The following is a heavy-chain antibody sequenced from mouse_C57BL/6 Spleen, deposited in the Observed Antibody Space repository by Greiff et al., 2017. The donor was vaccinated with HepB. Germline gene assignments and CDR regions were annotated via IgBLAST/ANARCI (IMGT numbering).Heavy chain of an antibody. J-gene: IGHJ4*01. D-gene: IGHD4-1*01. CDR2: INPNYGTT. Sequence: VHVKQSGPELVKPGASVKISCKASGYSFTDYNMNWVKQSNGKSLEWIGVINPNYGTTSYNQKFKGKATLTVDQSSSTAYMQLNSLTSEDSAVYYCASLTGRDYAMDYWGQGTSVTVSS. V-gene: IGHV1-39*01. CDR1: GYSFTDYN. CDR3: ASLTGRDYAMDY.